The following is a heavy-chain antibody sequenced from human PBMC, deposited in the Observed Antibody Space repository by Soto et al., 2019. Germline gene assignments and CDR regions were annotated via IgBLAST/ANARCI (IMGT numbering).Heavy chain of an antibody. V-gene: IGHV1-8*02. Sequence: QVQLVQSGAEVKKPGASVKVSCKASGYTFTSYDINWVRQATGQGLEWMGWMNPNSGNTGYAQKCQGRVTMTRNTSISTAYMELSSLSSEDTAVYYCARGRFYYDSSGRDYWGQGTLVTVSS. CDR2: MNPNSGNT. CDR1: GYTFTSYD. CDR3: ARGRFYYDSSGRDY. J-gene: IGHJ4*02. D-gene: IGHD3-22*01.